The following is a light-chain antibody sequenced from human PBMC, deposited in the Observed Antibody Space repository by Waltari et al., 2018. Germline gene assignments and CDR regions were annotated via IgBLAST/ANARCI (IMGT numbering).Light chain of an antibody. J-gene: IGKJ4*01. CDR1: QSVTSTY. V-gene: IGKV3-20*01. CDR3: QQFRDSRGS. Sequence: EIVLTQSPGPLSLSPGVRPTLPCRASQSVTSTYFAWYQQKPGQAPRLLIYGASNRATGIPDRFSGSGSGTDFTLTISRLEPEDFAVYYCQQFRDSRGSFGGGTKVDIK. CDR2: GAS.